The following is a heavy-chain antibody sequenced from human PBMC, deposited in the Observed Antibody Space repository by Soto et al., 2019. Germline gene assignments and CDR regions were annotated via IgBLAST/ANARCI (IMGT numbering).Heavy chain of an antibody. Sequence: ASVKVSCKASGYTFTSYGISWVRQAPGQGLEWMGWISAYNGNTNYAQKLQGRVIMTTDTSTSTAYMELRSLRSDDTAVYYCAREDIQLWPRYFDYWGQGTLVTVSS. J-gene: IGHJ4*02. CDR1: GYTFTSYG. CDR2: ISAYNGNT. CDR3: AREDIQLWPRYFDY. D-gene: IGHD5-18*01. V-gene: IGHV1-18*01.